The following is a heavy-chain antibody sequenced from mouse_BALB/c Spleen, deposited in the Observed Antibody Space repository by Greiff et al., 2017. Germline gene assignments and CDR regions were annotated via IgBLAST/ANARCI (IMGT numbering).Heavy chain of an antibody. CDR2: FHPYNDDT. D-gene: IGHD1-1*01. CDR3: ARPLLTTEAMDY. Sequence: VQRVESGAELVKPGASVKMSCKAFGYTFTTYPIEWMKQNHGKSLEWIGNFHPYNDDTKYNEKFKGKAKLTVDKSSSTAYMQLSSLTSEDSAVYYCARPLLTTEAMDYWGQGTSVTVSS. CDR1: GYTFTTYP. V-gene: IGHV1-47*01. J-gene: IGHJ4*01.